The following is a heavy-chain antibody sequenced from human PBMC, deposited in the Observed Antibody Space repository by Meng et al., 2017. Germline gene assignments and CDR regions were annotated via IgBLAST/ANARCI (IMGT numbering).Heavy chain of an antibody. D-gene: IGHD3-10*01. CDR1: GYTFTDYY. CDR3: ATDPGSGSYYVNAFDI. V-gene: IGHV1-69-2*01. Sequence: VQLGNSGVELKKPGATVKISCKVSGYTFTDYYMHWVQQAPGKGLEWMGLVDPEDGETIYAEKFQGRVTITADTSTDTAYMELSSLRSEDTAVYYCATDPGSGSYYVNAFDIWGQGTMVTVSS. CDR2: VDPEDGET. J-gene: IGHJ3*02.